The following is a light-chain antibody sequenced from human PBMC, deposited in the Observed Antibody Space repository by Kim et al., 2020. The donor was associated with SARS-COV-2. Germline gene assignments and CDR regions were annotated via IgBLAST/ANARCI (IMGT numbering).Light chain of an antibody. CDR1: SSDIGSYDY. CDR3: SSYAAGDTVV. J-gene: IGLJ3*02. CDR2: DVS. Sequence: QSALTQPASVSGSPGQSITISCSGTSSDIGSYDYVSWYQQYPGKAPKVLIYDVSDRPSGISNRFSGSKSGNTASLTISGLQAEDEADYYCSSYAAGDTVVFGGGTKLTVL. V-gene: IGLV2-14*01.